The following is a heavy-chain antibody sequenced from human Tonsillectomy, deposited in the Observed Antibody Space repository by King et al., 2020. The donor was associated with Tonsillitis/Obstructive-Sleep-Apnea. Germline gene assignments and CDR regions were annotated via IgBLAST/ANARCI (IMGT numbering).Heavy chain of an antibody. CDR1: GGSISSSSDY. V-gene: IGHV4-39*01. CDR3: ARHLGFFFDY. D-gene: IGHD3-10*01. CDR2: IYYRGST. Sequence: QLQLQESGPGLVKPSETLSLTCTVSGGSISSSSDYWGWIRQPPGKGLEWIGSIYYRGSTYYNPSLKSRVTISVDTSKNQYSLKLSSVTAADTAVYYCARHLGFFFDYWGQGTLVTVSS. J-gene: IGHJ4*02.